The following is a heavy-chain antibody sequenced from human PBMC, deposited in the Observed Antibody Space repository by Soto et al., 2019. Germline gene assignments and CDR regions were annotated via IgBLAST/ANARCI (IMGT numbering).Heavy chain of an antibody. Sequence: EVQLVESGGGLVQPGGSLRLSCAASGFMFNGYAMHWVRQAPGKGLEYVSAISSLGDSTFYANSVKDRFTISRDNSKNTLYLQMGSLRAEDMAVYYCARRTAGWYFDLWGRGTLVTVSS. V-gene: IGHV3-64*01. D-gene: IGHD2-21*02. CDR3: ARRTAGWYFDL. CDR1: GFMFNGYA. J-gene: IGHJ2*01. CDR2: ISSLGDST.